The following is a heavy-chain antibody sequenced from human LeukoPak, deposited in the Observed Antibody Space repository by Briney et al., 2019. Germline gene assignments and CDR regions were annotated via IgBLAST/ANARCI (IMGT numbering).Heavy chain of an antibody. CDR3: ARVGLIHSGGWNDY. J-gene: IGHJ4*02. CDR2: ISSSSSYT. CDR1: GFTFSDHY. V-gene: IGHV3-11*06. D-gene: IGHD6-19*01. Sequence: KPGGSLRLSCAASGFTFSDHYMSWIRQAPGKGLEWVSFISSSSSYTNYADSVKARFTISRDNSKNSVYLQMNSLRAEDTALYYCARVGLIHSGGWNDYWGQGTLVTVSS.